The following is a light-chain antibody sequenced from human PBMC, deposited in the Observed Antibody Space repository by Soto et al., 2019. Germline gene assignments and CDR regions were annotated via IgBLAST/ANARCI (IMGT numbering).Light chain of an antibody. J-gene: IGKJ1*01. CDR1: QSVSSTY. V-gene: IGKV3-20*01. CDR2: GAS. CDR3: QHFVNSLTWT. Sequence: EIELTQSPGTLSLSPGERATLSCRASQSVSSTYSIWYQQKPGQAPRLLIYGASSRATGAPDRFSGGGSGTDVTLTISRLEPEDFVVSYCQHFVNSLTWTFGEGTKVEIK.